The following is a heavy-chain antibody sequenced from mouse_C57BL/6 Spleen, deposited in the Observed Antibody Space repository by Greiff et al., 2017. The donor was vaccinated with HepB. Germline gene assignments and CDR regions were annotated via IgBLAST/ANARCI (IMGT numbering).Heavy chain of an antibody. D-gene: IGHD1-1*01. V-gene: IGHV1-22*01. Sequence: VQLQQSGPELVKPGASVKMSCKASGYTFTDYNMHWVKQSHGKSLEWIGYIKPNNGGTSYNQKFKGKATLTVNKSSSTAYMELRSLTSEDSAVYYCARPVYYGSLYGYFDVWGTGTTVTVSS. CDR2: IKPNNGGT. CDR3: ARPVYYGSLYGYFDV. J-gene: IGHJ1*03. CDR1: GYTFTDYN.